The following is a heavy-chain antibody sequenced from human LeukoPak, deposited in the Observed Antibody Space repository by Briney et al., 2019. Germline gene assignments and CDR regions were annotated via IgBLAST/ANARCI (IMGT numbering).Heavy chain of an antibody. D-gene: IGHD4/OR15-4a*01. Sequence: ASVKVSCKASGYTFTSYAMQWVRQAPGQRLEWMGWTNAGNGNTKYSQKFQGRVTITRDTSASTAYMELSSLRSEDTAVYYCASGHFGYGVDYWGQGTLVTVSS. J-gene: IGHJ4*02. CDR3: ASGHFGYGVDY. V-gene: IGHV1-3*01. CDR1: GYTFTSYA. CDR2: TNAGNGNT.